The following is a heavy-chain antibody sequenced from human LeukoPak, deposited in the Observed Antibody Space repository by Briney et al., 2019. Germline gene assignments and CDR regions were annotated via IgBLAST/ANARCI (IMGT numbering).Heavy chain of an antibody. CDR1: GYTFTGYY. Sequence: ASVKVSCKASGYTFTGYYMHWVRQAPGQGLEWMGWINPNSGGTNYAQKFQGRVTISADKSISTAYLQWSSLKASDTAMYYCARRGQGADILTGPTEGWFDPWGQGTLVTVSS. D-gene: IGHD3-9*01. CDR3: ARRGQGADILTGPTEGWFDP. J-gene: IGHJ5*02. CDR2: INPNSGGT. V-gene: IGHV1-2*02.